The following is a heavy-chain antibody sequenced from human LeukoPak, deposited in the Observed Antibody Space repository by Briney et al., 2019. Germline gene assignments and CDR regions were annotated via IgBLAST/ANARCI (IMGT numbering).Heavy chain of an antibody. D-gene: IGHD6-13*01. CDR3: AKDTSAAGLGY. CDR2: ISGSGGRT. Sequence: GGSLRLSCAASGFTFSSYAMSWVRQAPGKGLEWVSAISGSGGRTYYADSVKGRFTISRDNSKNTLYLQMNGLRAEDTAVYYCAKDTSAAGLGYWGQGTLVTVSS. CDR1: GFTFSSYA. V-gene: IGHV3-23*01. J-gene: IGHJ4*02.